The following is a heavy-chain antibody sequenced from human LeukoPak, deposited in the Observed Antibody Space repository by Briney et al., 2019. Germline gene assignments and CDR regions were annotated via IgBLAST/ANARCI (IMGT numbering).Heavy chain of an antibody. CDR2: IYYSGST. CDR1: GGSISSYY. CDR3: ARIYCSGGSCYYY. J-gene: IGHJ4*02. D-gene: IGHD2-15*01. V-gene: IGHV4-59*01. Sequence: SETLSLTCTVSGGSISSYYWSWIRQPPGKGLEWIGYIYYSGSTNYNPSLKSRVTISVDTSKNQSSLKLSSVTAADTAVYYCARIYCSGGSCYYYWGQGTLVTVSS.